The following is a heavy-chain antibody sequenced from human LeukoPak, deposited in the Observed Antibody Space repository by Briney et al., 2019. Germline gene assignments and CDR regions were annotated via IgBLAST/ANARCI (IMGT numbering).Heavy chain of an antibody. CDR3: AKDRPTYYDFWSGKPFDY. CDR1: GFTFSSYA. Sequence: GGSLRLSCAASGFTFSSYAMSWVRQAPGKGLEWVSAISGSGGSTYYADSVKGRFTISRDNSKNTLYLQMNSLRAEDTAVYYCAKDRPTYYDFWSGKPFDYWGQGTLVTVSS. D-gene: IGHD3-3*01. J-gene: IGHJ4*02. V-gene: IGHV3-23*01. CDR2: ISGSGGST.